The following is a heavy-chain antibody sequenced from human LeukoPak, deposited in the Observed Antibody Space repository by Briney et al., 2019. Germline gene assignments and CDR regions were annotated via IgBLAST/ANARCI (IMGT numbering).Heavy chain of an antibody. V-gene: IGHV3-23*01. Sequence: GGSLRLSCAASGFTFSTYAMGWVRQAPEKGLEWVSTISGSGDSTYYADSVKGRFTISRDNSKNTLYLQLNSLRAEDTAVYYCAKYPYSGYDMYFFDYWGQGTLVTVSS. J-gene: IGHJ4*02. CDR3: AKYPYSGYDMYFFDY. CDR2: ISGSGDST. CDR1: GFTFSTYA. D-gene: IGHD5-12*01.